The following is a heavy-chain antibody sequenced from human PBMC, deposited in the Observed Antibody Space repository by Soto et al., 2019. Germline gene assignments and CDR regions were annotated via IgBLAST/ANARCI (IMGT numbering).Heavy chain of an antibody. D-gene: IGHD3-10*01. V-gene: IGHV3-7*01. CDR2: IKQDGSEK. J-gene: IGHJ5*02. CDR3: ARVNEWPLSITMVRGENWFDP. Sequence: GGSLRLSCAASGFTFSSYWMSWVRQAPGKGLEWVANIKQDGSEKYYVDSVKGRFTISRDNAKNSLYLQMNSLRAEDTAVYYCARVNEWPLSITMVRGENWFDPWGQGTLVTVSS. CDR1: GFTFSSYW.